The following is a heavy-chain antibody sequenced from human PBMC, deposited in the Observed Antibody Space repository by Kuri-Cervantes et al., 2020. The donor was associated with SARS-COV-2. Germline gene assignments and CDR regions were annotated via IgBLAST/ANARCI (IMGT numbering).Heavy chain of an antibody. V-gene: IGHV4-59*12. J-gene: IGHJ6*02. Sequence: GSLRLSCTVSGGSISSYYWSWIRQPPGKGLEWIGYIYYSGSTNYNPSLKSRVTISVDTSKNQFSLKLSSVTAADTAVYYCARESSYITIFGVVTRYGMDVWGQGTTVTVSS. CDR3: ARESSYITIFGVVTRYGMDV. CDR2: IYYSGST. CDR1: GGSISSYY. D-gene: IGHD3-3*01.